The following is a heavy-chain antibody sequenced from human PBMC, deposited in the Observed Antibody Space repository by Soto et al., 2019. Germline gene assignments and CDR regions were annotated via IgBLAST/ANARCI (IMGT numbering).Heavy chain of an antibody. D-gene: IGHD6-19*01. V-gene: IGHV3-23*01. J-gene: IGHJ3*02. Sequence: EVQLLESGGGLVQPGESLRLSCAASGFIFSSYAMTWVRQAPGKGLEWVSSISGSGGTAYYADSVKGRFTISRDNSRNTLDLQINSLRAEDTAVYYCANLAGGWYEAFGIWGQGTMVTVSS. CDR3: ANLAGGWYEAFGI. CDR2: ISGSGGTA. CDR1: GFIFSSYA.